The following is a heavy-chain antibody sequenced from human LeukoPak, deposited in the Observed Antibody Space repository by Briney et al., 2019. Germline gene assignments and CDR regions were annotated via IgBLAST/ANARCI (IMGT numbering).Heavy chain of an antibody. J-gene: IGHJ2*01. CDR1: GGSISSYY. CDR2: IYYSGST. D-gene: IGHD4-17*01. Sequence: KPSETLSLTCTVSGGSISSYYWSWIRQPPGKGLEWIGYIYYSGSTNYNPSLKSRVTISVDTSKNQFSLKLSSVTAADTAVYYCARRYTVTRDWYSDLWGRGTLVTVSS. CDR3: ARRYTVTRDWYSDL. V-gene: IGHV4-59*08.